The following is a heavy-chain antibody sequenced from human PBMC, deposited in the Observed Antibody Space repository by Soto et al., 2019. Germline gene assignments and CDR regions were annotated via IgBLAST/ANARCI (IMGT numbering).Heavy chain of an antibody. D-gene: IGHD3-3*01. V-gene: IGHV1-18*04. J-gene: IGHJ6*02. Sequence: VASVKFSCKASGYTFTSYGISWVRQAPGQGLGWMGWISAYNGNTNYAQKLQGRVTMTTDTSTSTAYMELRSLRSDDTAVYYCARDTIFGVVSYYYYGMDVWGQGTTVTVSS. CDR3: ARDTIFGVVSYYYYGMDV. CDR2: ISAYNGNT. CDR1: GYTFTSYG.